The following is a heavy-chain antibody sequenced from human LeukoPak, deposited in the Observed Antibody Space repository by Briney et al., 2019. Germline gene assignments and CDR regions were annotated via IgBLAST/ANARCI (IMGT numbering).Heavy chain of an antibody. CDR2: ISSSSSCI. Sequence: GGSLRLSCAASGFTFSSYSMNWVRQAPGKGLEWVSSISSSSSCIYYADSVKGRFTISRDNAKNSLYLQMNSLRAEDPAVYYCARDYGYYYDSSGYYLDYWGQGTLVTVSS. D-gene: IGHD3-22*01. J-gene: IGHJ4*02. CDR3: ARDYGYYYDSSGYYLDY. CDR1: GFTFSSYS. V-gene: IGHV3-21*01.